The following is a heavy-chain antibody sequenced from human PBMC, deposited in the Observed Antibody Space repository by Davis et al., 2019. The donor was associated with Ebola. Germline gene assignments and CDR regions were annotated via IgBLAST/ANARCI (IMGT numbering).Heavy chain of an antibody. J-gene: IGHJ5*02. V-gene: IGHV1-18*01. D-gene: IGHD3-10*01. CDR3: ARDMGMVQEANWFDP. CDR2: ISAYNGNT. CDR1: GYTFTSYG. Sequence: AASVKVSCKASGYTFTSYGISWVRQAPGQGLEWMGWISAYNGNTNYAQKLQGRVTMTTDTSTSTAYMELRSLRSDDTAAYYCARDMGMVQEANWFDPWGQGTLVTVSS.